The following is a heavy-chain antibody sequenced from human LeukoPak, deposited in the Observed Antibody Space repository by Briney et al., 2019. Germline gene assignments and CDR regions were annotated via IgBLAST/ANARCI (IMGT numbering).Heavy chain of an antibody. CDR1: GFTFKDYG. J-gene: IGHJ6*02. CDR3: AKHMRVTNTYSFFGLDV. CDR2: INWNGGGT. V-gene: IGHV3-9*01. D-gene: IGHD1-26*01. Sequence: PGGSLRLSCAATGFTFKDYGMHWVGQPPGKGLEGVSSINWNGGGTDYADSVKGRFTISRDNAKNSLYLQLSSLRPEDTALYYCAKHMRVTNTYSFFGLDVWGQGTTVTVSS.